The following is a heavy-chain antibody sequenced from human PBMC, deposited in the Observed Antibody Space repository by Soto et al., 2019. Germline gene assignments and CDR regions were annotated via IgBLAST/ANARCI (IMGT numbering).Heavy chain of an antibody. J-gene: IGHJ5*02. CDR3: AKDTVPWSAYYYPSSGRNWLDP. Sequence: SLRLSCAASGFTFSSYGMHWVRQAPGKGLEWVAVISYDGSKKYYADSVKGRFTISRDNSKNTLYLQMNSLRAEDTAVYYCAKDTVPWSAYYYPSSGRNWLDPWDKQTLFSISS. D-gene: IGHD3-22*01. CDR1: GFTFSSYG. CDR2: ISYDGSKK. V-gene: IGHV3-30*18.